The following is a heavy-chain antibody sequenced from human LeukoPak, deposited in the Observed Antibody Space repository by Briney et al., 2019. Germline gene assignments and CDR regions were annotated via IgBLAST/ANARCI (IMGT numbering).Heavy chain of an antibody. Sequence: SETLFLTCTVSGGSISSYYWSWIRQPAGKGLEWIGRIYTSGSTNYNPSLKSRVTMSVDTSKNQFSLKLSSVTAADTAVYYCARVDPSYGYEPIDYWGQGTLVTVSS. J-gene: IGHJ4*02. D-gene: IGHD5-18*01. CDR3: ARVDPSYGYEPIDY. CDR1: GGSISSYY. V-gene: IGHV4-4*07. CDR2: IYTSGST.